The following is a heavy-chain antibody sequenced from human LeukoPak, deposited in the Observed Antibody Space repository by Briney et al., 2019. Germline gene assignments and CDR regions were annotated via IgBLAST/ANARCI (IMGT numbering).Heavy chain of an antibody. CDR2: VYHSGST. J-gene: IGHJ4*02. V-gene: IGHV4-38-2*01. CDR3: ARRLGTLNTDIDF. CDR1: GYSISSGYY. D-gene: IGHD3-16*01. Sequence: SETLSLTCAVSGYSISSGYYWGWIRQPPGKGLEWIGSVYHSGSTYYNPSLKSRVTISVDTSKNQFSLRLSSVTAADTAVYYCARRLGTLNTDIDFWGQGTLVTVSS.